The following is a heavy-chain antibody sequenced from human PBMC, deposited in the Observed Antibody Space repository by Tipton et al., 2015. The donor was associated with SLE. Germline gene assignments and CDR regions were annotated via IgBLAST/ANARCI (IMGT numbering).Heavy chain of an antibody. D-gene: IGHD5-18*01. Sequence: TLSLTCTVSGGSFTSSDYYWGWARQPPGKGLEWIGSIYYSGSTYYNPSLKSRVTISVDTSKNQFSLKLRSVTAADTAVYYCARLAGGIQLWSHWYFDLWGRGTLVTVSS. CDR3: ARLAGGIQLWSHWYFDL. CDR2: IYYSGST. V-gene: IGHV4-39*01. J-gene: IGHJ2*01. CDR1: GGSFTSSDYY.